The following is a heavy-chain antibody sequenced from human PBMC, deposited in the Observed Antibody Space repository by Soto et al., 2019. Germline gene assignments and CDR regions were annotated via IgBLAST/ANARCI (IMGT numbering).Heavy chain of an antibody. J-gene: IGHJ5*02. CDR2: IYSSGNT. CDR3: ARGQRFSDWFDP. CDR1: GGTISGYY. Sequence: SETLSLTCSVSGGTISGYYWTWIRQPAGKGLEWIGRIYSSGNTKYNPSLQSRVTMSLDTSNNQFSLRLTSVAAADTAVYYCARGQRFSDWFDPWGQGTLVTVSS. V-gene: IGHV4-4*07. D-gene: IGHD3-3*01.